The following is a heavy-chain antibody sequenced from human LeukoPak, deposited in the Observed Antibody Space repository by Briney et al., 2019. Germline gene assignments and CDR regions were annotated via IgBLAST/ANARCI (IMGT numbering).Heavy chain of an antibody. CDR2: ISSSSSSK. Sequence: PGGSLRLSCAAPGFTLSSYSMNWVRQAPGKGLEWVSYISSSSSSKKYADSVKGRFTISRDNSKNTLYLQMNSLRAEDTAVYYCANPYSSSWSGFDPWGQGTLVTVSS. D-gene: IGHD6-13*01. CDR1: GFTLSSYS. CDR3: ANPYSSSWSGFDP. V-gene: IGHV3-48*01. J-gene: IGHJ5*02.